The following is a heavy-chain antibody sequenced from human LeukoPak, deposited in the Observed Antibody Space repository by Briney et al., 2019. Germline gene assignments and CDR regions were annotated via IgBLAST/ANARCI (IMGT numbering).Heavy chain of an antibody. CDR1: GGSSSSSGYY. CDR3: AGHRNGGYFDF. CDR2: IYYDGST. D-gene: IGHD3-10*01. Sequence: SETLSLTCTVSGGSSSSSGYYWGWIRQPPGKGLEWIGTIYYDGSTYYNPSLKSPVTVYVDTSKNQFSLRLTSVTAADTAVYYCAGHRNGGYFDFWGQGTLVNVSS. V-gene: IGHV4-39*01. J-gene: IGHJ4*02.